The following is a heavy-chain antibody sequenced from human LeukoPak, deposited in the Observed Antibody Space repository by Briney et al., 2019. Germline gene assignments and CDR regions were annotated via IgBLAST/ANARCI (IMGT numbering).Heavy chain of an antibody. J-gene: IGHJ4*02. CDR3: ARDYGSGTDPIYDY. Sequence: QPGGSLRLSCAVSGFTVSKNYLSWVRQAPGTGLEWVSVIYSGGSTYYADSVKGRFTISRDNSKNTLYLQMNSLRAEDTAVYYCARDYGSGTDPIYDYWGQGTLVTVSS. D-gene: IGHD3-10*01. CDR1: GFTVSKNY. V-gene: IGHV3-66*01. CDR2: IYSGGST.